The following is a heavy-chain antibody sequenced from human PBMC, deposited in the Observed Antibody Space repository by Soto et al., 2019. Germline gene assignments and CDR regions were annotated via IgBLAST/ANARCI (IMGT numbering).Heavy chain of an antibody. CDR3: ARQRPRDFMDV. CDR2: IYPGDSDT. CDR1: GYAFTTYW. D-gene: IGHD3-3*01. V-gene: IGHV5-51*01. Sequence: PGESLKISCKGSGYAFTTYWIDWVRQMPGKGLEWMGTIYPGDSDTRYSPSFRGQVTMSADKSKSTAYLQWRSLKASDSAMYYCARQRPRDFMDVWGQGTTVTVSS. J-gene: IGHJ6*02.